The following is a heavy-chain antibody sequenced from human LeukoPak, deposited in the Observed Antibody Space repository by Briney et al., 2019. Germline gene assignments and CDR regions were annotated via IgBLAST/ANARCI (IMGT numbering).Heavy chain of an antibody. J-gene: IGHJ6*04. Sequence: SQTLSLTCTVSGGSISSGGYYWSWIRQHPGKGLEWIGYIYYSGSTYYNPSLKSRVTISVDTSKNQFSLKLSSVTAADTAVYYCARSVAARYYYGMDVWGKGTTVTVSS. CDR2: IYYSGST. CDR3: ARSVAARYYYGMDV. D-gene: IGHD2-15*01. CDR1: GGSISSGGYY. V-gene: IGHV4-31*03.